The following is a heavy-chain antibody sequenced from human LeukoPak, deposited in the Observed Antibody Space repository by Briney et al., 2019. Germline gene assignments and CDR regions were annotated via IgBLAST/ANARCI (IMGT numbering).Heavy chain of an antibody. Sequence: GGSLRLSCAASGFTFSSYSMNWVRQAPGKGLEWVSYISSSSSTIYYADSVKGRFTISRDNAKNSLYLQMNSLRDEDMAVYYCARNPYYDILTGSEPPFDYWGQGTLVTVSS. D-gene: IGHD3-9*01. V-gene: IGHV3-48*02. CDR1: GFTFSSYS. J-gene: IGHJ4*02. CDR2: ISSSSSTI. CDR3: ARNPYYDILTGSEPPFDY.